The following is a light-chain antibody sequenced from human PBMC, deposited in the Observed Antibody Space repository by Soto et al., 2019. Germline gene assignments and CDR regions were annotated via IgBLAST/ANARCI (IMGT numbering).Light chain of an antibody. J-gene: IGKJ3*01. CDR2: GAS. CDR3: HQYGSSRPIFT. Sequence: EIVLTQSPGTLSLSPGERATLSCRASQSVSSSYLAWYQQKPGQAPRLLIYGASSRATGIPDRFSGSGSGTDFTLTISRLEPEDFAVYYCHQYGSSRPIFTFGPGTKVDIK. CDR1: QSVSSSY. V-gene: IGKV3-20*01.